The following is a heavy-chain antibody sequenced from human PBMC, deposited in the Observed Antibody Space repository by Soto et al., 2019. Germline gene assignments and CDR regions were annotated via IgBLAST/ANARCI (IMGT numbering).Heavy chain of an antibody. V-gene: IGHV1-69*13. CDR2: IIPIFGTA. J-gene: IGHJ4*02. CDR1: GGTFSSYA. D-gene: IGHD3-22*01. Sequence: SVKVSCKASGGTFSSYAISWVRQAPGQGLEWMGGIIPIFGTANYAQKFQGRVTITADESTSTAYMELSSLRSEDTAVYYCARDRYYYDSSGYRPVYYFDYWGQGALVTVSS. CDR3: ARDRYYYDSSGYRPVYYFDY.